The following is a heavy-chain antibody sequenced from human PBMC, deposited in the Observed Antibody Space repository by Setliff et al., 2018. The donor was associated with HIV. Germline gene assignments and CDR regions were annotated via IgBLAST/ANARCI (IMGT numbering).Heavy chain of an antibody. D-gene: IGHD2-21*02. V-gene: IGHV5-51*01. J-gene: IGHJ4*02. Sequence: SLKISCKGSGYSFTSYWIAWVRQKPGKGLEWMGIIFPGDSKMHSSPSFQGRVTLSVDKSISTAYLQWSSLQTSDSGMYYCARGVAALTASFDYWGQGSLVTVSS. CDR2: IFPGDSKM. CDR3: ARGVAALTASFDY. CDR1: GYSFTSYW.